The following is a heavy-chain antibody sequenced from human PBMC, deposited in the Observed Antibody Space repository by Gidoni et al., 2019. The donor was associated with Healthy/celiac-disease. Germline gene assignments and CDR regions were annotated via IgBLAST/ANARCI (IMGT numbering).Heavy chain of an antibody. V-gene: IGHV4-39*01. J-gene: IGHJ4*02. D-gene: IGHD2-21*01. CDR2: IYYSGST. CDR3: ARLGGVVIAIHEGYYFDY. CDR1: GGSISSSSYY. Sequence: QLQLQESGPGLVKPSETLSLTCTVSGGSISSSSYYWGWIRQPPGKGLEWIGSIYYSGSTYYNPSLKSRVTISVDTSKNQFSLKLSSVTAADTAVYYCARLGGVVIAIHEGYYFDYWGQGTLVTVSS.